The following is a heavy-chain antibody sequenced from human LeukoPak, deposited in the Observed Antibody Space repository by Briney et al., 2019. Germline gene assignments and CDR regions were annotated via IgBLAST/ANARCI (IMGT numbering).Heavy chain of an antibody. D-gene: IGHD3-10*01. CDR3: ARDTVLLWFGEFFL. Sequence: ASVKVSCKASGYTFTSYAMHWVRQAPGQRLEWMGWVNAGNGNTKYSQKFQGRVTTTRDTSASTAYMELSSLRSEDTAVYYCARDTVLLWFGEFFLWGQGTLVTVSS. V-gene: IGHV1-3*01. J-gene: IGHJ4*02. CDR1: GYTFTSYA. CDR2: VNAGNGNT.